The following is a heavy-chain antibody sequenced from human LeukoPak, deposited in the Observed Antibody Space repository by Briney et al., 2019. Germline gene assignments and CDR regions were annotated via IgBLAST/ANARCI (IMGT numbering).Heavy chain of an antibody. Sequence: ASVKVSCKASGYTFTSYGISWVRQAPGQGLEWMGWISAYNGNTNYAQKLQGRVTMTTDISTSTAYMEVRSLRSDDTAVYYCARDLDYYDTSGYYFNGMDYWGQGTLVTVSS. CDR1: GYTFTSYG. V-gene: IGHV1-18*01. D-gene: IGHD3-22*01. CDR3: ARDLDYYDTSGYYFNGMDY. J-gene: IGHJ4*02. CDR2: ISAYNGNT.